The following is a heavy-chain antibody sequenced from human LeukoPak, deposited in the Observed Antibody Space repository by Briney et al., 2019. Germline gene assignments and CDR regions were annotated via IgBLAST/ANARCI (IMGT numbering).Heavy chain of an antibody. Sequence: SGPTLVKPTQTLTLTCSFSGFSLSTSGVGVGWIRQPPGKALEWLALIYWDDDKQYSPSLKNRLTITKDTSKNQVVLTMTSMSPVDTGAYYCAHRPPLETYGRGSAFDIWDQGTMVTVSS. CDR3: AHRPPLETYGRGSAFDI. CDR2: IYWDDDK. CDR1: GFSLSTSGVG. V-gene: IGHV2-5*02. D-gene: IGHD3-3*01. J-gene: IGHJ3*02.